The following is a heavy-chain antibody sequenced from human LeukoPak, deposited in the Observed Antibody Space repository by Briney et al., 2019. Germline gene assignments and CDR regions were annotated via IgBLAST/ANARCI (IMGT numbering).Heavy chain of an antibody. J-gene: IGHJ5*02. CDR2: INPTGGST. Sequence: ASVKVSCKASGYTFTSYYMHWVRQAPGQGLEWMGLINPTGGSTGYAQKFQGRVTMTRDMSTSTDYMELSSLRSEDTAVYYCARDFVPYDSSNKGFDPWGQGTLVTVSS. CDR3: ARDFVPYDSSNKGFDP. D-gene: IGHD3-22*01. V-gene: IGHV1-46*01. CDR1: GYTFTSYY.